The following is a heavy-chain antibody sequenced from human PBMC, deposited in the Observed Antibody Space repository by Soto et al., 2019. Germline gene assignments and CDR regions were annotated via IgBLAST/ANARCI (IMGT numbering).Heavy chain of an antibody. D-gene: IGHD1-20*01. CDR1: GYTFTSYA. V-gene: IGHV1-3*01. Sequence: QVQLVQSGAEVKKPGASVKVSCKASGYTFTSYAMHWVRQAPGQRLEWMGWINAGNGNTKYSQKFQGRVTITRDTSASTADMELSSLRSEDTAVYYCARSITLAGDYWGQGTLVTVSS. CDR3: ARSITLAGDY. CDR2: INAGNGNT. J-gene: IGHJ4*02.